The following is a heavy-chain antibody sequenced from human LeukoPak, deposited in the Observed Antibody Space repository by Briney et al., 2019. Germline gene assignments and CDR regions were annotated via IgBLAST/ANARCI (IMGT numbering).Heavy chain of an antibody. CDR2: IYYSGST. CDR1: GGSISSYY. CDR3: ARGDSWFDP. D-gene: IGHD2-15*01. Sequence: SETLSLTRTVSGGSISSYYWSWIRQPPGKGLEWIGYIYYSGSTNYNPSLKSRVTMSVDTSKNQFSLKLSSVAAADTAVYYCARGDSWFDPWGQGTLVTVSS. V-gene: IGHV4-59*12. J-gene: IGHJ5*02.